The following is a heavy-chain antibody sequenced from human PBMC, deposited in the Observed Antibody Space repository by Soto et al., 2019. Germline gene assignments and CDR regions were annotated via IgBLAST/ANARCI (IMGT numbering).Heavy chain of an antibody. Sequence: ASVKVSCKASGYAFTCYAISWVRQAPGQGLEWMGWISAYNGNTNYAQKLQGRVTMTTDTSTSTAYMELRSLRSDDTAVYYCARSDCSSTSCRDGMDVWGQGTTVTVSS. D-gene: IGHD2-2*01. CDR1: GYAFTCYA. CDR3: ARSDCSSTSCRDGMDV. V-gene: IGHV1-18*01. J-gene: IGHJ6*02. CDR2: ISAYNGNT.